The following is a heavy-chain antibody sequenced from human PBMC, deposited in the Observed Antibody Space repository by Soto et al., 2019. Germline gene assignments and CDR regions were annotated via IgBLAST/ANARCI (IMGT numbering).Heavy chain of an antibody. CDR2: IDHSGST. J-gene: IGHJ4*02. CDR1: GGTLSGYY. D-gene: IGHD3-16*02. V-gene: IGHV4-34*01. CDR3: ARTYDYIWGTYRLDY. Sequence: SETLSLTCAVHGGTLSGYYWSWIRQPPGKGLEWIGEIDHSGSTKYNPSLKSRVTTSIDTSKNQFSLKLSSVTAADTAVYYCARTYDYIWGTYRLDYWGQGTLVTVSS.